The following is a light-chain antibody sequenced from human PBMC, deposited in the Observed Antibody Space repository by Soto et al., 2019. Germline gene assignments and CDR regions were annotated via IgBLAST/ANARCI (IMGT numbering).Light chain of an antibody. Sequence: EIVLTQSPGTLSLSPGESATLSCRASQTVSSTYLAWYQQRPGQALRLLIYGASGRATGIPDRFSGSGSGPDFTLTISRLEPGDFAVYYCQQLGDSFNTFGPGTKVDVK. CDR3: QQLGDSFNT. V-gene: IGKV3-20*01. CDR1: QTVSSTY. J-gene: IGKJ3*01. CDR2: GAS.